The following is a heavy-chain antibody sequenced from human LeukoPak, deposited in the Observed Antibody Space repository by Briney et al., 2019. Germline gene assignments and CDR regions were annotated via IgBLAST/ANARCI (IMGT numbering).Heavy chain of an antibody. D-gene: IGHD4-11*01. CDR3: ANSYHDYSNYLPVRALWDAFDI. CDR1: GFTFSSYG. V-gene: IGHV3-30*02. Sequence: GGSLRLSCAASGFTFSSYGMHWVRQAPGKWLEWVAIIRYDGSNKYYADSVKGRFTISRDNSKDTLYLQMNSLRAEDTAVYYCANSYHDYSNYLPVRALWDAFDIWGQGTMVTVSS. J-gene: IGHJ3*02. CDR2: IRYDGSNK.